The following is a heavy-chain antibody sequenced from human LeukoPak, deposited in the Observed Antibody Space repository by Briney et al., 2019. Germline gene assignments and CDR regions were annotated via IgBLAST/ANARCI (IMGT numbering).Heavy chain of an antibody. J-gene: IGHJ4*02. CDR1: GFTFSSYG. D-gene: IGHD5-24*01. CDR2: ISYDGSNK. CDR3: AKDFRDFRWLQAYYFDY. V-gene: IGHV3-30*18. Sequence: GGSLRLSCAASGFTFSSYGMHWVRQAPGKGLEWVAVISYDGSNKYYADSVKGRFTISRDNSKNTLYLQMNSLRAEDTAVYYCAKDFRDFRWLQAYYFDYWGQGTLVTVSS.